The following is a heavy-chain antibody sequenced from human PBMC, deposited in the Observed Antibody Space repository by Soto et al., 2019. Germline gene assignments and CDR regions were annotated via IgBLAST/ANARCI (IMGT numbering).Heavy chain of an antibody. V-gene: IGHV2-5*01. Sequence: SGPTLVNPTQTLTLTCTFSGFSLSTSGMGVGWIRQPPGKALEWLAVIHWNDDNHYTSSLKTRLTVTKDITKNQVVFTMTNMDPVDTGTYYCIHRRVNGGMDHWGPGILVTVSS. CDR2: IHWNDDN. CDR3: IHRRVNGGMDH. CDR1: GFSLSTSGMG. J-gene: IGHJ4*02.